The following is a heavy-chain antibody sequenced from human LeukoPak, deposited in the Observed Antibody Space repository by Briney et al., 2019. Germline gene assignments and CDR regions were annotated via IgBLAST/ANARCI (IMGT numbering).Heavy chain of an antibody. Sequence: ASVKVSCKAAGYTFVSHGISWVRQAPGQGLEWMGWINPNSGGTNYAQKFQGWVTMTRDTSISTAYMELSRLRSDDTAVYYCARGPVLLWFGESRGFDYWGQGTLVTVSS. V-gene: IGHV1-2*04. CDR1: GYTFVSHG. CDR3: ARGPVLLWFGESRGFDY. CDR2: INPNSGGT. J-gene: IGHJ4*02. D-gene: IGHD3-10*01.